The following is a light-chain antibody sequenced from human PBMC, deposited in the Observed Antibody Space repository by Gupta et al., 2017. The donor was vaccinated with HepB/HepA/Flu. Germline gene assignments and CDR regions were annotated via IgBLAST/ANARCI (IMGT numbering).Light chain of an antibody. CDR3: QAWDSSTVV. CDR2: QDS. V-gene: IGLV3-1*01. Sequence: YELTQPPSVSVSPGQTASITCSGDKLGDKYACWYQQKPGQSPVLVIYQDSKRPSGIPERFSGSNSGNTATLNISGTQAMDEADYYCQAWDSSTVVFGGGTKLTVL. CDR1: KLGDKY. J-gene: IGLJ2*01.